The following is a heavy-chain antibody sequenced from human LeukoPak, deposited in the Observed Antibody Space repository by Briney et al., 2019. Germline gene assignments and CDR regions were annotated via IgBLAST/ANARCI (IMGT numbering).Heavy chain of an antibody. CDR2: IYYTGST. J-gene: IGHJ4*02. D-gene: IGHD6-13*01. CDR3: ARSPVRIAAPGRAFDY. CDR1: GGSISSYY. Sequence: ETLSLTCTVSGGSISSYYWSWIWPTPGKGLEWIGYIYYTGSTNYNPSLKSRVTISVDASKSQLSLDLSSVTVAGAAGYFCARSPVRIAAPGRAFDYWGQGTLVTVSS. V-gene: IGHV4-59*01.